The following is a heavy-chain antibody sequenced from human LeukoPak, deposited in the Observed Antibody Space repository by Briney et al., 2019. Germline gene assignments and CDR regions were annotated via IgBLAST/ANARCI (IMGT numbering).Heavy chain of an antibody. CDR3: ARFGDYGDYYYYYMDV. V-gene: IGHV1-2*02. J-gene: IGHJ6*03. Sequence: ASVKVSCKASGYTFTSYYMHWVRQAPRQGLEWMGWINPNSGGTNYAQKFQGRVTMTRDTSISTAYMELSRLRSDDTAVYYCARFGDYGDYYYYYMDVWGKGTTVTVSS. CDR1: GYTFTSYY. D-gene: IGHD4-17*01. CDR2: INPNSGGT.